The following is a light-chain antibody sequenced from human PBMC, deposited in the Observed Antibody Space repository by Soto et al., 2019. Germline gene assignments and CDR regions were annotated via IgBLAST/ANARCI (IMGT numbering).Light chain of an antibody. V-gene: IGKV1-39*01. CDR3: QQSYSTLIT. CDR2: AAS. Sequence: DIQMTQSPSSLSASVGDRVPITCRASQSINTYLNWYQQKPGKAPKLLIYAASSLQSGVPSRFSGSGSGTDFTLTISSLQPEDFATYYCQQSYSTLITFGQGTLLEV. CDR1: QSINTY. J-gene: IGKJ5*01.